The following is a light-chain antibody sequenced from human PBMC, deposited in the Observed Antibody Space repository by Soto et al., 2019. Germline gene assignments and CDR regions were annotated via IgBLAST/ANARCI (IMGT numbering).Light chain of an antibody. Sequence: EIVLTQSPATLSLSPGERATLSCRASRSVTTFLAWYQQKPGQAPRLLLYDASKRATGVPTRFSGSGSGTDFTLTISSLEPEDFAVYYRQQRTNWPLTFGGGTKVERK. V-gene: IGKV3-11*01. J-gene: IGKJ4*01. CDR2: DAS. CDR3: QQRTNWPLT. CDR1: RSVTTF.